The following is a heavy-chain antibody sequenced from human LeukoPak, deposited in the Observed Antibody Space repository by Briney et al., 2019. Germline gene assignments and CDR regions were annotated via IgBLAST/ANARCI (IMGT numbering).Heavy chain of an antibody. V-gene: IGHV4-39*01. J-gene: IGHJ4*02. D-gene: IGHD3-3*01. CDR2: IYYSGST. CDR1: GDSISRSTYY. Sequence: PSETLSLTCTVSGDSISRSTYYWGWIRQPPGKELEWIGTIYYSGSTYYNPSLKSRVTISVDTSKNQFSLKLSSVTAADTAVYYCARQAGVEGYDFWSGYYAHPFDYWGQRTLVTVSS. CDR3: ARQAGVEGYDFWSGYYAHPFDY.